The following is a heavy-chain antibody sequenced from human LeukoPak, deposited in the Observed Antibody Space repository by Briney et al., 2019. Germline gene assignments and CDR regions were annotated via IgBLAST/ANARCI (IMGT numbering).Heavy chain of an antibody. V-gene: IGHV1-2*02. CDR1: GYTFTGYY. Sequence: AASVKVSCKASGYTFTGYYMHWVRRAPGQGLEWMGWINPNSGGTNYAQKFQGRVTMTRDTSISTAYMELSRLRSDDTAVYYCARYCSSTSCLPFDYWGQGTLVTVSS. D-gene: IGHD2-2*01. CDR2: INPNSGGT. J-gene: IGHJ4*02. CDR3: ARYCSSTSCLPFDY.